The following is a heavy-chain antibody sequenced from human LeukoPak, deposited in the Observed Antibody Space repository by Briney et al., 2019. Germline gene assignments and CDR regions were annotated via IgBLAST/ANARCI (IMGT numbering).Heavy chain of an antibody. CDR2: IYYSGRT. D-gene: IGHD2-2*02. V-gene: IGHV4-39*01. Sequence: PSETLSLTCTVSGASISSSHYYCGWIRQPPGKGLEWFGIIYYSGRTYYNPSLKSRLTISVDTSKNALSLKLSSVTAADTAVYYCARSWAPGYCTSTSCYNFDYWGQGALVTVSS. CDR3: ARSWAPGYCTSTSCYNFDY. CDR1: GASISSSHYY. J-gene: IGHJ4*02.